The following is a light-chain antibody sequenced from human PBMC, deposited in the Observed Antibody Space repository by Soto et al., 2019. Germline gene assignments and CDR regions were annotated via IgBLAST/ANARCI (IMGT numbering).Light chain of an antibody. CDR2: EVS. CDR1: SSDVGAFNY. CDR3: SSYTSSSTYV. Sequence: QSVLTQPAAVSGSPGQSITISCTGTSSDVGAFNYVSWYQQHPGKAPKLMIYEVSNRPSGVSNRFSGFKSGNTAPLTISGLQAEDEADYYCSSYTSSSTYVFGTGTKVTVL. V-gene: IGLV2-14*01. J-gene: IGLJ1*01.